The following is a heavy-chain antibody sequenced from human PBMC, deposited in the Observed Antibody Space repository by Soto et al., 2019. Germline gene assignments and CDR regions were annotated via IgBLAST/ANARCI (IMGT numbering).Heavy chain of an antibody. CDR1: GFAFSSAW. J-gene: IGHJ4*02. V-gene: IGHV3-15*01. Sequence: EVQLVESGGGLVKPGGSLRLSCAASGFAFSSAWMSWVRQAPGKGLEWVGRLKSEAAGGTTDYAAPVKGRFTISRDDSKNTLSLQMNSLRAEDTAVYYCARDGREGQWLDFFDYWGQGTLITVSS. D-gene: IGHD6-19*01. CDR2: LKSEAAGGTT. CDR3: ARDGREGQWLDFFDY.